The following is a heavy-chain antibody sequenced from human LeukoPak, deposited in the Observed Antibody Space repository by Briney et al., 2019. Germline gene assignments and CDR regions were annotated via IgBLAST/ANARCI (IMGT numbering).Heavy chain of an antibody. J-gene: IGHJ4*02. Sequence: SVKVSCKASGFTFTISAVQWVRQARGQRLEWIGWIVVGSGNTNYAQKFQERVTITRDMSTSTAYMELSSLRSEDTAVYYCAAVPAATYYYDSSGPGGFDYWGQGTLVTVSS. CDR2: IVVGSGNT. D-gene: IGHD3-22*01. V-gene: IGHV1-58*01. CDR3: AAVPAATYYYDSSGPGGFDY. CDR1: GFTFTISA.